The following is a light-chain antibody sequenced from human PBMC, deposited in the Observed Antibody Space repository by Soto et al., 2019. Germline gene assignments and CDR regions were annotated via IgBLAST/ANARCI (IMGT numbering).Light chain of an antibody. CDR1: NSDVGGYNY. CDR2: DVS. Sequence: QSALTQPASVSGSPGQSITISCTGTNSDVGGYNYVSWYQQHPGKAPKLMIYDVSNRPSGVSSRFPGSRSGNTASLTISGLQAEDEADYYCSSYTSTSPVVFGGGTKLTVL. CDR3: SSYTSTSPVV. V-gene: IGLV2-14*01. J-gene: IGLJ2*01.